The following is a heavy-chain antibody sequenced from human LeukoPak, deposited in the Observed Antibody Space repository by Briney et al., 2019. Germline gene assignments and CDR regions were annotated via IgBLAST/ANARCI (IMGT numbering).Heavy chain of an antibody. V-gene: IGHV3-23*01. CDR1: GFTFSSYA. Sequence: PGGSLRLSCAASGFTFSSYAMSWVRQAPGKGLEWVSAISGSGGSTYYADSVKGRFTISRDNSKNTLYLQMNSLRAEDTAVYYCASELGYCSSTSCYERGDYYYYYMDVWGKGTTVTVSS. CDR2: ISGSGGST. CDR3: ASELGYCSSTSCYERGDYYYYYMDV. J-gene: IGHJ6*03. D-gene: IGHD2-2*01.